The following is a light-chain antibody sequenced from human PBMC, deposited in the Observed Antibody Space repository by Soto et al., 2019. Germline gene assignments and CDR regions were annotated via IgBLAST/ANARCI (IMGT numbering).Light chain of an antibody. CDR1: QSISYW. CDR3: QQYNSYST. V-gene: IGKV1-5*03. J-gene: IGKJ1*01. CDR2: KAS. Sequence: DIQMTQSPSTLSASVGDRVTITCRASQSISYWLAWYQQKPGKAPKLLMYKASSLESGVPSRFSGSGSGTEFTLTISSLQPDDFATYYCQQYNSYSTFGQGTKVDIK.